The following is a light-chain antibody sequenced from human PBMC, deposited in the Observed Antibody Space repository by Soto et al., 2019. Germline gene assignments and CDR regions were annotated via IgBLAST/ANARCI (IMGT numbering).Light chain of an antibody. J-gene: IGKJ1*01. CDR3: QQYGSSQST. CDR1: QRISSY. V-gene: IGKV3-20*01. CDR2: DAS. Sequence: EIVLTQSPATLSFSPGERATLSCRASQRISSYLTWYQQKPGQAPRLLLYDASNRAAGIPDRFSGSGSGTDFTLAVSRLEPEDFAVYYCQQYGSSQSTFGQGTKVKIK.